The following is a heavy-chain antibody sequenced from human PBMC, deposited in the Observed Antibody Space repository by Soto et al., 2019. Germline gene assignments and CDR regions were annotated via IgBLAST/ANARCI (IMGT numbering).Heavy chain of an antibody. CDR1: AGTFSTNA. D-gene: IGHD3-10*01. V-gene: IGHV1-69*11. CDR2: IIPSLGRP. CDR3: AREPTMVRQFINTFHYFEV. Sequence: QVQLVQSETEVKKPGASVRVSCKTSAGTFSTNAINWVRQAPGQGLEWMGGIIPSLGRPSYALKFQARLTIIADASRFPTYMELRGLRTEDTAVYFCAREPTMVRQFINTFHYFEVWGRGTLVTVSS. J-gene: IGHJ2*01.